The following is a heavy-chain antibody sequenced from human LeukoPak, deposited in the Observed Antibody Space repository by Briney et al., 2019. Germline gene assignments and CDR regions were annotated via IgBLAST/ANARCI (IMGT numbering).Heavy chain of an antibody. CDR1: GYSFTSNY. J-gene: IGHJ4*02. CDR2: IYPRDGST. CDR3: ARDPRGSDDSSGYYVDYFDY. V-gene: IGHV1-46*01. Sequence: ASVKVSCKASGYSFTSNYIHWVRQAPGQGLEWMGMIYPRDGSTSYAQKFQGRVTVTRDTSTSTVHMELSGLRSEDTAVYYCARDPRGSDDSSGYYVDYFDYWGQGTLVTVSS. D-gene: IGHD3-22*01.